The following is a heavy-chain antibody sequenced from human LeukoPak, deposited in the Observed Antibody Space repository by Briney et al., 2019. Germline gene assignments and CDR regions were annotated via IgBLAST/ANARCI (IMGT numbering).Heavy chain of an antibody. D-gene: IGHD7-27*01. CDR2: IKQDGSEK. CDR3: AKAPERTTGENPDY. Sequence: GGSLRLSCAASEFTFSNYWMTWVRQAPGKGLEWVANIKQDGSEKYYADSVKGRFTISRDNAKNSLYLQMNSLRAEDTALYYCAKAPERTTGENPDYWGQGTLVTVSS. CDR1: EFTFSNYW. J-gene: IGHJ4*02. V-gene: IGHV3-7*03.